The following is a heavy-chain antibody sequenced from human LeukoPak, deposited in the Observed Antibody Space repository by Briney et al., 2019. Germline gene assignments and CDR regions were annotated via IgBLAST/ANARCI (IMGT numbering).Heavy chain of an antibody. V-gene: IGHV5-51*01. J-gene: IGHJ4*02. CDR1: GSSFTSYW. Sequence: GASLKISCKGSGSSFTSYWIGWVRQMPGKGLEWMGIIYPGDSDTRYSPSFQGQVTISADKSISTAHLQWSSLKASDNAMYYCARLLGYYFDYWGQGTLVTVSS. D-gene: IGHD7-27*01. CDR2: IYPGDSDT. CDR3: ARLLGYYFDY.